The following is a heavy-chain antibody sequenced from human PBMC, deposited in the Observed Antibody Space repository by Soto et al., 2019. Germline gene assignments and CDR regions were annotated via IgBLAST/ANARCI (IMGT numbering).Heavy chain of an antibody. J-gene: IGHJ6*02. CDR2: INPNSGGT. CDR1: GYTSTGYY. CDR3: AREVAAAGIRGRYYYYYYGMDV. V-gene: IGHV1-2*02. D-gene: IGHD6-13*01. Sequence: ASVKISCKASGYTSTGYYMDWVRQAPGQGLEWMGWINPNSGGTNDAQKVQGRVTMTRDTSISTAYRELSRLRSDDTAVYYCAREVAAAGIRGRYYYYYYGMDVWGQGTTVTVSS.